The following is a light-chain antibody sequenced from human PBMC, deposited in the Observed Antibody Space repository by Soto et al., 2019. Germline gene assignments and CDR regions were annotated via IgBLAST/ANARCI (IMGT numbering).Light chain of an antibody. J-gene: IGKJ1*01. Sequence: EAVMTQSPATLSVSPGERATLSCRASQSVSTNLAWYQQKPGQAPRLLIYDASTRATGVPVRFSGSGSGTEFTLSISSVHSEDFAVYYCQQYGSSPTFGQGTKVDIK. CDR2: DAS. CDR1: QSVSTN. CDR3: QQYGSSPT. V-gene: IGKV3-15*01.